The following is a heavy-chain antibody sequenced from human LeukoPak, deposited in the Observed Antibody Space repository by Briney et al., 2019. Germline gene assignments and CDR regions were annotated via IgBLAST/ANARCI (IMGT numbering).Heavy chain of an antibody. J-gene: IGHJ3*02. D-gene: IGHD5-12*01. CDR3: ARGNSGYDYAFDI. Sequence: SETLSLTCTVSGGSISSYHWSWIRQPPGKGLQWIGFIYSSGSTNYNPSLKSRVTISLDTSKNQFSLRESSVTSADTALYYCARGNSGYDYAFDIWGQGTMVTVSS. CDR1: GGSISSYH. CDR2: IYSSGST. V-gene: IGHV4-59*01.